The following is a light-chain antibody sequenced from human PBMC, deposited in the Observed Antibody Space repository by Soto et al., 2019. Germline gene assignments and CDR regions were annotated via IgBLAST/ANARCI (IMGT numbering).Light chain of an antibody. V-gene: IGKV1-5*03. CDR3: QQYNSYYT. CDR2: KAS. Sequence: DIQMTQSPSTLSASVGDRVTITCRASQSLNSWLAWYHQKPGKAPKLLIYKASSLESRVPSRFSGSRSGTEFTLTISSLPPDDFATYYCQQYNSYYTFGQGTNLEIK. CDR1: QSLNSW. J-gene: IGKJ2*01.